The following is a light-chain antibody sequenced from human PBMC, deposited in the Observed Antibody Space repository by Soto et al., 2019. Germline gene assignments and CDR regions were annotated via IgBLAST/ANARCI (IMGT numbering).Light chain of an antibody. J-gene: IGLJ1*01. V-gene: IGLV2-8*01. Sequence: SALTQPPSASGSPGQSVTISCTGTSSDFGGYNSVSWYQHHPGKAPKLIIYEVTKRPSGVPDRFSGSRSGNTASLTVSGLQADDEADYYRRSSGASNNSSLLGTGLKATV. CDR1: SSDFGGYNS. CDR2: EVT. CDR3: RSSGASNNSSL.